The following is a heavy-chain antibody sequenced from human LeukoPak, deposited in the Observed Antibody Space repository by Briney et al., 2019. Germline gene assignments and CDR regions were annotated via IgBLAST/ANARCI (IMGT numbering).Heavy chain of an antibody. CDR2: INPSGGST. Sequence: ASVKVSCKASGYTFTSYYMHWVRQAPGQGPEWMGIINPSGGSTSYAQKFQGRVTITRDTSTSTVYMELSSLRSEDTAVYYCARDPYGDYYFDYWGQGTLVTVSS. J-gene: IGHJ4*02. CDR1: GYTFTSYY. V-gene: IGHV1-46*01. D-gene: IGHD4-17*01. CDR3: ARDPYGDYYFDY.